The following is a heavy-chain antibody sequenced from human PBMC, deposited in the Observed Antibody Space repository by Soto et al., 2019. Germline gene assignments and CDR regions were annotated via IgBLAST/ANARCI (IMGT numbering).Heavy chain of an antibody. D-gene: IGHD3-10*01. CDR1: GFDFGSYG. CDR3: AIAGVRGFFVPVFYGLDV. Sequence: QVQLVESGGGVVQPGGSLRLSCVASGFDFGSYGMQWVRRAPGKGLEWVAVIWYDGSTAYYADSVKGRFTISRDNSKNTLFLHLNSLAAEDTAVYCCAIAGVRGFFVPVFYGLDVWGNGTTVTVSS. J-gene: IGHJ6*04. CDR2: IWYDGSTA. V-gene: IGHV3-33*01.